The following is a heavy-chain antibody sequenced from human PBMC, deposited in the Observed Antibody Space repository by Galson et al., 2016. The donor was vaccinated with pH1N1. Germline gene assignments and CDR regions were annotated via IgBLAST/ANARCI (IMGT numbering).Heavy chain of an antibody. CDR1: GFTFSRYA. Sequence: SLRLSCAASGFTFSRYAMSWVRQAPRKGLELVSTISSGGSGTYYADSVKGRFTITRDNSNNMLHLPLNSLRAEDTAVYYFAKGVSSTWRSFDSWGQGTLVTVSS. V-gene: IGHV3-23*01. D-gene: IGHD6-13*01. CDR2: ISSGGSGT. J-gene: IGHJ4*02. CDR3: AKGVSSTWRSFDS.